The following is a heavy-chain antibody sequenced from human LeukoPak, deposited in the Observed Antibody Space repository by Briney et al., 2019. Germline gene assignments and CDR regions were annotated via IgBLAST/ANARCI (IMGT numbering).Heavy chain of an antibody. CDR3: ARDRTAYSYGTLSDY. CDR1: TFTFSIYG. J-gene: IGHJ4*02. Sequence: GGSLRLSCAAPTFTFSIYGMHWVRQAPGKGLEWVAFIQHSGTDKYYADSVKGRFTISRDNSRNTLYLQMNSLRTEDTAVYYCARDRTAYSYGTLSDYWGQGTLVTVSS. D-gene: IGHD5-12*01. V-gene: IGHV3-30*02. CDR2: IQHSGTDK.